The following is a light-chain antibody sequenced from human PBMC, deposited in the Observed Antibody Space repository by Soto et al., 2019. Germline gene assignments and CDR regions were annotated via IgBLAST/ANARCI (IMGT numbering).Light chain of an antibody. CDR1: QRIIRS. J-gene: IGKJ3*01. Sequence: DIQMTQSPSTLSASVGDRVTITCRASQRIIRSLAGYQQKSGKAPKLLIYDASRLESGVPSRFSGSGLGTEFTLTISGLPPDDFAKYYCQQYQSYFLTFGPGTTVDMK. CDR3: QQYQSYFLT. V-gene: IGKV1-5*01. CDR2: DAS.